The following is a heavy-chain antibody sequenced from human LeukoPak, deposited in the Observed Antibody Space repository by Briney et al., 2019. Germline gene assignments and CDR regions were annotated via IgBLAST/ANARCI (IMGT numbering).Heavy chain of an antibody. V-gene: IGHV1-69*04. Sequence: ASVKVSCTACGGTFITYAISWVREAPGQGLEWMGRIIPILGIANYAQKFQGRVTITADESTSTAYMELSSLRSEDTAVYYCARSAYDFWSAYQYYFVYGGQGTLVTVSS. D-gene: IGHD3-3*01. CDR1: GGTFITYA. J-gene: IGHJ4*02. CDR2: IIPILGIA. CDR3: ARSAYDFWSAYQYYFVY.